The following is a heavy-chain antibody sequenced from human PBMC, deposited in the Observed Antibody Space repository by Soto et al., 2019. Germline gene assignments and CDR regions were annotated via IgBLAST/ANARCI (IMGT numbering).Heavy chain of an antibody. CDR2: VNTKNGDT. CDR1: GYTFTDYF. Sequence: ASVKVSCKSSGYTFTDYFLHCLRQSPGHGLEWMGWVNTKNGDTSYAQKFQHRVTMTRDTAISSAYMELTSLRSDDTAVYYCARPTGSRELVYWGQGTPVTVSS. D-gene: IGHD6-6*01. J-gene: IGHJ4*02. V-gene: IGHV1-2*02. CDR3: ARPTGSRELVY.